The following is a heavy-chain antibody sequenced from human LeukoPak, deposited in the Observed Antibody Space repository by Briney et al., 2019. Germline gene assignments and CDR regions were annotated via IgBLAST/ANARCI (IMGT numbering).Heavy chain of an antibody. CDR1: GFTFSSYS. J-gene: IGHJ6*02. V-gene: IGHV3-21*01. CDR3: ASTYCSSTSCHPRRPGYGMDV. CDR2: ISSSSSYI. D-gene: IGHD2-2*01. Sequence: PGGSLRLSCAASGFTFSSYSMNWVRQAPGKGLEWVSSISSSSSYIYYADSVKGRFTISRDNAKNSLYLQMNSLRAEDTAVYYCASTYCSSTSCHPRRPGYGMDVWGQETTVTVSS.